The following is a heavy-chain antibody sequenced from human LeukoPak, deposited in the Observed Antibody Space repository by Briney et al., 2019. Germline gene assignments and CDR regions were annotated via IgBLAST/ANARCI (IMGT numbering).Heavy chain of an antibody. V-gene: IGHV3-23*01. CDR3: VYGSGSYFGTFDY. Sequence: GGSLRLSCAASGFTFSTYTINWVRQAPGKGLEWVSAISGSGGSTYYADSVKGRFTISRDNSKNTLYLQMNSLRAEDTAVHYCVYGSGSYFGTFDYWGQGTLVTVSS. J-gene: IGHJ4*02. CDR2: ISGSGGST. CDR1: GFTFSTYT. D-gene: IGHD3-10*01.